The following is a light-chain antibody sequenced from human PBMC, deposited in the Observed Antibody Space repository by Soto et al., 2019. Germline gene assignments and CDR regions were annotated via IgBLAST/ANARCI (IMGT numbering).Light chain of an antibody. V-gene: IGKV1-39*01. Sequence: DLQITQSKSHLSASVGDRVTITCRASQSISTYLNWYQQRPGKAPKLLIYGASSLQSGVPSRFSGSGSGTDFTLTISCLQSEDFASYYCQQYHSYHSITFGHGTKVDI. CDR3: QQYHSYHSIT. CDR2: GAS. CDR1: QSISTY. J-gene: IGKJ3*01.